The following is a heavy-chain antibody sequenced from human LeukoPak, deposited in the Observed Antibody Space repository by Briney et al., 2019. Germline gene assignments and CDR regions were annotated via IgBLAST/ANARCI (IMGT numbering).Heavy chain of an antibody. CDR3: AKVRTGYQLLPTKKNYSYYYMDV. J-gene: IGHJ6*03. D-gene: IGHD2-2*01. V-gene: IGHV4-39*07. CDR1: GASISGSGYY. CDR2: IYDSGST. Sequence: PSETLSLTCTVSGASISGSGYYWGWIRRPPGKGLEWIGNIYDSGSTYYNASLQSRVTISIDTSKNQFSLRLSSVTAADTAVYYCAKVRTGYQLLPTKKNYSYYYMDVWGKGTTVTVSS.